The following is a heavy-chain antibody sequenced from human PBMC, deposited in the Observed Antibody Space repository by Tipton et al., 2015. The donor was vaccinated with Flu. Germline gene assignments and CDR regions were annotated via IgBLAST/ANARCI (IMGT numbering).Heavy chain of an antibody. D-gene: IGHD2-15*01. CDR2: IKQDGSDK. CDR1: GFTFSSYW. CDR3: ARVHRYRTGVSCYSDASDI. J-gene: IGHJ3*02. V-gene: IGHV3-7*04. Sequence: SLRLSCAASGFTFSSYWMTWVRQTPGQGLEWVANIKQDGSDKYYVDSVKGRFSISRDNTKNSLYLQMNSLRAEDTAVYYCARVHRYRTGVSCYSDASDIWGQGTMVTVSS.